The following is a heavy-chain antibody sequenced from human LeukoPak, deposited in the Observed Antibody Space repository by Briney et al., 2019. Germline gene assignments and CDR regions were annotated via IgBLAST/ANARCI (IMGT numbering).Heavy chain of an antibody. V-gene: IGHV3-21*01. CDR1: GFTVSSNY. CDR2: ISSSSSYI. D-gene: IGHD3-3*01. Sequence: GGSLRLSCAATGFTVSSNYMSWVRQAPGKGLEWVSSISSSSSYIYYADSVKGRFTISRDNAKNSLYLQMNSLRAEDTAVYYCAREIETYYDFWSGYPNWFDPWGQGTLVTVSS. CDR3: AREIETYYDFWSGYPNWFDP. J-gene: IGHJ5*02.